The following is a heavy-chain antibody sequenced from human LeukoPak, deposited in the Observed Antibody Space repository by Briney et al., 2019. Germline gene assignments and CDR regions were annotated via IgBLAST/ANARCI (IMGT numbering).Heavy chain of an antibody. J-gene: IGHJ3*01. CDR1: GFTFSSYA. V-gene: IGHV3-23*01. CDR3: AKGACTNGVCYTSH. D-gene: IGHD2-8*01. Sequence: GGSLRLSCAASGFTFSSYAMSWVRQAPGKGLEWVSGISDSGSSTYYVDSVKGRFTISRDNSKNTLYLQVNSLRAEDTAVYYCAKGACTNGVCYTSHWGQGTMVTVSS. CDR2: ISDSGSST.